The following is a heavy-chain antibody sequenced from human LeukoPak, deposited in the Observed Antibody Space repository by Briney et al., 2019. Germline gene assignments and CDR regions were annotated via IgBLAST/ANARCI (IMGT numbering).Heavy chain of an antibody. J-gene: IGHJ4*02. CDR2: ITSSSGTI. D-gene: IGHD1-20*01. Sequence: TGGSLRLSCAASGFNFSSYSMNWVRQAPGKGLEWISYITSSSGTICYADSVKGRFTISRDNAKNSLYLQMNSLRAEETAVYYCARDHNWSFDYWGQGILVTVSS. CDR1: GFNFSSYS. CDR3: ARDHNWSFDY. V-gene: IGHV3-48*04.